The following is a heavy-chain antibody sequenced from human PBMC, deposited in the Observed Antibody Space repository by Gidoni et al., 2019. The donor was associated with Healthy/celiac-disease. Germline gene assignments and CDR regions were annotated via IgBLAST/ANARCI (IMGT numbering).Heavy chain of an antibody. Sequence: QVQLQESGPGLVKPSQTLSLTCTVSGGSISSGGYYWSWSRQHPGKGLEWIGYIYYSGSTYYNPSLKSRVTISVDTSKNQFSLKLSSVTAADTAVYYCARGNWNYPYYFDYWGQGTLVTVSS. CDR1: GGSISSGGYY. D-gene: IGHD1-7*01. J-gene: IGHJ4*02. CDR3: ARGNWNYPYYFDY. V-gene: IGHV4-31*03. CDR2: IYYSGST.